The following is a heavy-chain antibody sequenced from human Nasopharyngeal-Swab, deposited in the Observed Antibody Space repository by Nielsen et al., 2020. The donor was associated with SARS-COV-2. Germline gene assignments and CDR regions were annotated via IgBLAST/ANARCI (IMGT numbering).Heavy chain of an antibody. CDR3: ARLGYDFWSGLITGGDYYYMDV. D-gene: IGHD3-3*01. J-gene: IGHJ6*03. CDR2: IDPSDSYT. CDR1: GYSFISYW. Sequence: GESLKISCKVSGYSFISYWIGWVRQMPGKGLEWMGRIDPSDSYTNYSTSFQGHVTLSADKSISTAYLQWSSLKASDTAMYYCARLGYDFWSGLITGGDYYYMDVWGKGTTVTVSS. V-gene: IGHV5-10-1*01.